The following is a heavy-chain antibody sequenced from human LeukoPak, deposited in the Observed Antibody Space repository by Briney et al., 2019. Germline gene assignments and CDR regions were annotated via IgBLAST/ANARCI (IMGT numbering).Heavy chain of an antibody. Sequence: QPGGSLRLSCAASGFTFSSYAMSWVRQAPGKGLEWVSAISGSGGTIYYADSVKGRFTISRDNSKNTLFLQMNSLRAEDTAVYYCAKRMTLSAGGFDHWGQGTLVTVSS. CDR2: ISGSGGTI. J-gene: IGHJ4*02. V-gene: IGHV3-23*01. CDR1: GFTFSSYA. CDR3: AKRMTLSAGGFDH. D-gene: IGHD6-13*01.